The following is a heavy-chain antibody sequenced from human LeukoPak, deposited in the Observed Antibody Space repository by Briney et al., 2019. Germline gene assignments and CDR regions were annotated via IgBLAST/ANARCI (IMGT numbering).Heavy chain of an antibody. Sequence: PGGSLRLSCAASGFTVSSNYMSWVRQAPGKGLEWVSVIYSGGSTYYADSVKGRFTISRDNSKNTLYLQMNSLRAEDTAAYYCARAHYYGSKSRGWFDPWGQGTLVTVSS. D-gene: IGHD3-10*01. CDR1: GFTVSSNY. J-gene: IGHJ5*02. CDR2: IYSGGST. CDR3: ARAHYYGSKSRGWFDP. V-gene: IGHV3-66*01.